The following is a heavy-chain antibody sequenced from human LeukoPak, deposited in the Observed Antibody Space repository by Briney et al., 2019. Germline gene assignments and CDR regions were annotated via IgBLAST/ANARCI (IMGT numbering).Heavy chain of an antibody. CDR2: IYYSGST. J-gene: IGHJ6*02. CDR1: GGSISSGGYY. Sequence: PSETLSLTCTVSGGSISSGGYYWTWIRQHPGKGLEWIGYIYYSGSTYYNPSLKSRVTISGDTSKKQFSLKLSSVTAADTAVHYCARARGDYYYGMDVWGQGTTVTVSS. D-gene: IGHD4-17*01. V-gene: IGHV4-31*03. CDR3: ARARGDYYYGMDV.